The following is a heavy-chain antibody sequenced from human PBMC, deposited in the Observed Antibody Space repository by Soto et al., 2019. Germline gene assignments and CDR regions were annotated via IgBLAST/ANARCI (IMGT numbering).Heavy chain of an antibody. Sequence: QVQLHQWGAGLVKPSETPSLTCAVSGGSFSGYYWSWIRQSPGKGLQWIGEINHGGSANYNPSLKSRVTISFDTSKKPLSLNVSLVTAADTAVYYCARDGGGGYFPHWGLGTLVTVSA. V-gene: IGHV4-34*01. CDR2: INHGGSA. J-gene: IGHJ4*02. CDR3: ARDGGGGYFPH. CDR1: GGSFSGYY. D-gene: IGHD3-16*01.